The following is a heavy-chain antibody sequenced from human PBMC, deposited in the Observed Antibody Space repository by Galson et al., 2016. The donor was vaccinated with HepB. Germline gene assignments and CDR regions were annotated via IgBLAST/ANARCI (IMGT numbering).Heavy chain of an antibody. CDR1: GGSISSYY. V-gene: IGHV4-59*01. J-gene: IGHJ6*02. CDR2: IYYSGST. CDR3: ARDRIRVDILTGLYYYGMDV. D-gene: IGHD3-9*01. Sequence: SETLSLTCTVSGGSISSYYWSWIRQPPGKGLEWIGYIYYSGSTNYNPSLKSRFTISVDTSKNQFSLKLSSVTAADTAVYYCARDRIRVDILTGLYYYGMDVWGQGTTVTVSS.